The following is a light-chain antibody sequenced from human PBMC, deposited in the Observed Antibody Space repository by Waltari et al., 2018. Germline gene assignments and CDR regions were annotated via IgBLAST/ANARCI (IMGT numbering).Light chain of an antibody. Sequence: IVMTQSPLSLFVTPGESASISCRSSRSLLHSNEQNYLDWYFPKPGQSPHLLIYLGSNRASGVPDRFSGSGSGTDFTLQISRVEAEDVGIYFCMQALQTPWTFGQGTKVEI. CDR1: RSLLHSNEQNY. CDR3: MQALQTPWT. J-gene: IGKJ1*01. V-gene: IGKV2-28*01. CDR2: LGS.